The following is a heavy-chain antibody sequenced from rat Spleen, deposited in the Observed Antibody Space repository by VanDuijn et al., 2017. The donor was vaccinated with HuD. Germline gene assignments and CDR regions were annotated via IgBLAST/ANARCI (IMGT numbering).Heavy chain of an antibody. V-gene: IGHV5-31*01. Sequence: EVQLVESGGGLVQPGRSLKLSCAASGFTFNNYWMTWIRQAPGKGLEWVASITNTGGSTYYPDSVKGRFTISRDNAKSTLYLQMNSLRSEDTATYYCTREPSFITTVVGYFDYWGQGVMVTVSS. D-gene: IGHD1-1*01. CDR3: TREPSFITTVVGYFDY. CDR2: ITNTGGST. CDR1: GFTFNNYW. J-gene: IGHJ2*01.